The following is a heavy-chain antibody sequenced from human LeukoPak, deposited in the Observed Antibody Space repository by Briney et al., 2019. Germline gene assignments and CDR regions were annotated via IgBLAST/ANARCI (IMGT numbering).Heavy chain of an antibody. CDR3: AKGVSRWDYGDYGLGY. CDR2: IYSGGST. V-gene: IGHV3-53*01. D-gene: IGHD4-17*01. CDR1: GFTVSSNY. J-gene: IGHJ4*02. Sequence: GGSLRLSCAASGFTVSSNYMSWVRQAPGKGLEWVSVIYSGGSTYYADSVKGRFTISRDNSKNTVYLQMNSLRAEDTAVFYCAKGVSRWDYGDYGLGYWGQGTLVTVSS.